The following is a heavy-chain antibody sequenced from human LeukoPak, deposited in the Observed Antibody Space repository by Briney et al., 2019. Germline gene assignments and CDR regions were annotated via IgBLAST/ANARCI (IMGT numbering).Heavy chain of an antibody. D-gene: IGHD1-14*01. Sequence: ASVKVSCKASGYTFTSYYMHWVRQAPGQGLEWMGWINPNSGNTGYAQKFQGRVTMTRNTSISTAYMELSSLRSEDTAVYYCARTDGNDAFDIWGQGTMVTVSS. CDR3: ARTDGNDAFDI. CDR1: GYTFTSYY. CDR2: INPNSGNT. V-gene: IGHV1-8*02. J-gene: IGHJ3*02.